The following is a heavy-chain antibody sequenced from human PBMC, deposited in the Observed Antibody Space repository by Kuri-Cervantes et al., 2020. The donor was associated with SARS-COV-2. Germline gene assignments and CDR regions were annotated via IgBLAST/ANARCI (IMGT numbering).Heavy chain of an antibody. Sequence: GESLKISCAASGFTFSSYAMHWVRQAPGKGLEWVAVISYDGSNKNFADSLKGRFTISRDNSENTLYLQMNSLRAEDTAVYYCAKLAHYDSSGYYYRNWGQGTLVTVSS. CDR1: GFTFSSYA. V-gene: IGHV3-30*07. CDR2: ISYDGSNK. CDR3: AKLAHYDSSGYYYRN. J-gene: IGHJ4*02. D-gene: IGHD3-22*01.